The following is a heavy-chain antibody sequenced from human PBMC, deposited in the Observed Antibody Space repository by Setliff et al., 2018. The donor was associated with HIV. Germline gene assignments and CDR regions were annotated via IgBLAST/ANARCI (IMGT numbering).Heavy chain of an antibody. V-gene: IGHV4-61*09. CDR3: ARGSYYYYYYMDV. CDR2: IYISGSA. CDR1: RGSISSGSYY. D-gene: IGHD1-26*01. Sequence: SETLSLTCTVSRGSISSGSYYWSWIRQPAGKGLEWIGHIYISGSANYNPSLKSRVTISVDTSKNQFSLKLSSVTAADTAVYYCARGSYYYYYYMDVWGKGTTVTVSS. J-gene: IGHJ6*03.